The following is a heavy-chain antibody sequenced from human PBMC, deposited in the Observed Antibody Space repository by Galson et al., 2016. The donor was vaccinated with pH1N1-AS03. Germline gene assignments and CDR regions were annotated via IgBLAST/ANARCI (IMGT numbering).Heavy chain of an antibody. CDR3: ARNSSGGEGLDH. Sequence: SVKVSCKASGYTFTSHVVDWVRQAPGQSLEWMGWINTDTGYTKYSQKFQGRVTITKDTSATTAYMELNSLTSEDTAVYYCARNSSGGEGLDHWGQGTLVTVSS. D-gene: IGHD3-22*01. CDR2: INTDTGYT. CDR1: GYTFTSHV. J-gene: IGHJ4*02. V-gene: IGHV1-3*04.